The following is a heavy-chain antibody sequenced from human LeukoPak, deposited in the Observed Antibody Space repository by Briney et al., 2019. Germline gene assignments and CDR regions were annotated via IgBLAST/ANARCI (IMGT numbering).Heavy chain of an antibody. CDR1: GFTFSDSY. J-gene: IGHJ6*02. V-gene: IGHV3-11*03. Sequence: GGSLRLSCAVSGFTFSDSYMSWIRQAPGNGLEWVSYITGSSSSYTNYADSVKGRFTISRDNAKNSLYLQMNSLRAEDTAVYYCARRQTIAAAGNVYYYGMDVWGQGTTVTVSS. D-gene: IGHD6-13*01. CDR2: ITGSSSSYT. CDR3: ARRQTIAAAGNVYYYGMDV.